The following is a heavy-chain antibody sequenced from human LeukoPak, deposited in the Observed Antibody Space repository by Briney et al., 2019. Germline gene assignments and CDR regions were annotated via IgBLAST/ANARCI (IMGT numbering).Heavy chain of an antibody. Sequence: SETLSLTCTVSGYSISSGYYWGWIRPPPGKGLEWIGSIYHSGSTYYNPSLKSRVTISVDTSKNQFSLKLSSVTAADTAVYYCARGDTYYYYMDVWGKGTTVTVSS. CDR3: ARGDTYYYYMDV. J-gene: IGHJ6*03. CDR1: GYSISSGYY. V-gene: IGHV4-38-2*02. D-gene: IGHD5-18*01. CDR2: IYHSGST.